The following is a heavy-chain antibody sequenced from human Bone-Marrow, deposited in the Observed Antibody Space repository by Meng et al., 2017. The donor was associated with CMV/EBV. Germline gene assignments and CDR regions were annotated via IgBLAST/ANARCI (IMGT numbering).Heavy chain of an antibody. J-gene: IGHJ6*02. Sequence: LSLTCAASGFTFSSYSMNWVRQAPGKGLEWVSYISSSSSTIYYADSVKGRFTISRDNSKNTLYLQMNSLRAEDTAVYYCAKKSGEYYYYGMDVWGQGTTVTVSS. CDR3: AKKSGEYYYYGMDV. D-gene: IGHD2-15*01. V-gene: IGHV3-48*01. CDR1: GFTFSSYS. CDR2: ISSSSSTI.